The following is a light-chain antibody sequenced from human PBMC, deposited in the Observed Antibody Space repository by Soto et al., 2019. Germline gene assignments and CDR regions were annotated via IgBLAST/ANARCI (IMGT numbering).Light chain of an antibody. Sequence: QSALTQPRSVSGSPGQSVTISCTGTSSDVGGYNHVSWYQHHPGTAPKLMIYDVSQRPSGVPDRFSGSKSGTTASLTISGLQAEDEADYYCCSYTARFTLLFGGGTKLTVL. V-gene: IGLV2-11*01. CDR2: DVS. J-gene: IGLJ3*02. CDR3: CSYTARFTLL. CDR1: SSDVGGYNH.